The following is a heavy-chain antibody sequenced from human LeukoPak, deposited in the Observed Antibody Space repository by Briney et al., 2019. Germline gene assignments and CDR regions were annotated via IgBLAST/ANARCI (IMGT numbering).Heavy chain of an antibody. J-gene: IGHJ3*02. CDR1: GGSISSYY. D-gene: IGHD4-17*01. CDR2: IYYSGST. CDR3: ARDLHDYGDAFDI. V-gene: IGHV4-59*01. Sequence: SETLSLTCTVSGGSISSYYWSWIRQPPGKGLEWIGYIYYSGSTNYNPSLKSRVTISVDTSKNQFSLKLSSVTAADTAVYYCARDLHDYGDAFDIWGQGTMVTVSS.